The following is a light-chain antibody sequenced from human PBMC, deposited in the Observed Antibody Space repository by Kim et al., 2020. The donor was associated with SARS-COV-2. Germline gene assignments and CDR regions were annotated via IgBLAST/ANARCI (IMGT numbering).Light chain of an antibody. CDR2: QDN. CDR3: QAWDSGTVVV. V-gene: IGLV3-1*01. Sequence: SSELTQPPSVSVSPGQTATIACFGDRLGDRYVSWYQQKPGQSLVLVIYQDNKRPSGIPERLSGSSSENTSTLTISGTQSMDEADYYCQAWDSGTVVVFGGGTQLTVL. J-gene: IGLJ3*02. CDR1: RLGDRY.